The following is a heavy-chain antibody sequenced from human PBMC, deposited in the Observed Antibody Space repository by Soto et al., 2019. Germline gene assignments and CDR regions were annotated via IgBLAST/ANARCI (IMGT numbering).Heavy chain of an antibody. Sequence: SETLSLTCTVSGGSISSYYWSWIRQPPGKGLEWMGYIYYSGSTNYNPSLKSRVTISVDTSKNQFSLKLSSVTAADTAVYYCARAPPGNYGYPSYFDYWGQGTLVTVSS. CDR3: ARAPPGNYGYPSYFDY. CDR1: GGSISSYY. V-gene: IGHV4-59*01. D-gene: IGHD3-10*01. J-gene: IGHJ4*02. CDR2: IYYSGST.